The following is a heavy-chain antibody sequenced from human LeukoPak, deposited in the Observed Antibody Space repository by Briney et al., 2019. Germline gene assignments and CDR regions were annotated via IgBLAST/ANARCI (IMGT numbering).Heavy chain of an antibody. J-gene: IGHJ4*02. CDR1: GGSISSYY. D-gene: IGHD3-22*01. Sequence: SETLSLTCTVSGGSISSYYWSWIRQPAGKGLEWIGSIYYSGSTYYNPSLKSRVTISVDTSKNQFSLKLSSVTAADTAVYYCARGNDYDSSGYYYERSYYFDYWGQGTLVTVSS. CDR3: ARGNDYDSSGYYYERSYYFDY. V-gene: IGHV4-4*07. CDR2: IYYSGST.